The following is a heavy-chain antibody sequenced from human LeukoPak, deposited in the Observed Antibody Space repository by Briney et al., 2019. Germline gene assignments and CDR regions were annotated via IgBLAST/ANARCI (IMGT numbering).Heavy chain of an antibody. CDR3: ARDLASIGIAARHYFDY. CDR2: INPSGGST. D-gene: IGHD6-6*01. V-gene: IGHV1-46*01. J-gene: IGHJ4*02. CDR1: GYTFTSYY. Sequence: GASVKVSCKASGYTFTSYYMHWVRQAPGQGLEWMGIINPSGGSTSYAQKFQGRVTMTRDTSTSTVYMELSSLRFEDTAVYYCARDLASIGIAARHYFDYWGQGTLVTVSS.